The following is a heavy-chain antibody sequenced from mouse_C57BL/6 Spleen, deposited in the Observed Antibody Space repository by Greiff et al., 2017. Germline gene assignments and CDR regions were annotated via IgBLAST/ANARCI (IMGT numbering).Heavy chain of an antibody. J-gene: IGHJ1*03. V-gene: IGHV1-64*01. Sequence: QVQLQQPGAELVKPGASVKLSCKASGYTFTSYWMHWVKQRPGQGLEWIGMIHPNSGSTNYNEKVKSKATLTVDKSSSTAYMQLSSLTSEDSAVYYCARRATGDWYFDVWGTGTTVTVSS. CDR3: ARRATGDWYFDV. CDR2: IHPNSGST. D-gene: IGHD4-1*02. CDR1: GYTFTSYW.